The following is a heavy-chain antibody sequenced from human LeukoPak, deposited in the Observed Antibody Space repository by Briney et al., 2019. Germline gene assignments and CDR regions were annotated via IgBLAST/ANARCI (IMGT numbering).Heavy chain of an antibody. CDR3: ARVSGNYYGSGSYFNY. V-gene: IGHV1-18*01. CDR1: GYTFTSYG. D-gene: IGHD3-10*01. Sequence: ASVKVSCKASGYTFTSYGISWVRQAPGQGLEWMGWISAYNGNTNYAQKLQGRVTMTTDTSTSTAYMELRGLRSDDTAVYYCARVSGNYYGSGSYFNYWGQGTLVTVSS. J-gene: IGHJ4*02. CDR2: ISAYNGNT.